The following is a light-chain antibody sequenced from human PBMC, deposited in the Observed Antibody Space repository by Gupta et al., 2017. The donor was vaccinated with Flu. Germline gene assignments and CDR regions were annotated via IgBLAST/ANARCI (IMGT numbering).Light chain of an antibody. CDR2: EVR. J-gene: IGLJ3*02. V-gene: IGLV2-14*01. Sequence: HSALTQPASVPGSPGASITIACPGPSSDVGGYNYVSWYQQHPGKAPKLMIYEVRNRPSAVSNRFSGSKSGNTAALTISELQDEADADYYCNSYTSSSSWVFGAGTKLTVL. CDR1: SSDVGGYNY. CDR3: NSYTSSSSWV.